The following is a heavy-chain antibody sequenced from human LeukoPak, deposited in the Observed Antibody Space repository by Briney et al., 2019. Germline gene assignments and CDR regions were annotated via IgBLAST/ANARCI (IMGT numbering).Heavy chain of an antibody. D-gene: IGHD1-20*01. CDR2: IFYSGST. J-gene: IGHJ6*03. Sequence: SETLSLTCTVSGGSISTSNYYWGWIRQPPGKGLEWIGNIFYSGSTYYSPSLKSRVTISVDTSKNQFSLNARVRDNWNPNYYYYYYMDVWGKGTTVTVSS. CDR3: YYMDV. CDR1: GGSISTSNYY. V-gene: IGHV4-39*07.